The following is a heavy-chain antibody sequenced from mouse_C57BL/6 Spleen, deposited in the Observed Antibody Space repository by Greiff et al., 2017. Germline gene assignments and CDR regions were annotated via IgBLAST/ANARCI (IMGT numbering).Heavy chain of an antibody. D-gene: IGHD1-1*01. CDR3: ARKHYGSPLYFDV. CDR1: GYTFTSYW. Sequence: QVQLQQPGAELVMPGASVKLSCKASGYTFTSYWMHWVKQRPGQGLEWIGEIDPSDSYTNYNQKFKGKSTLTVDKSSSTAYMQLSSLTSEDSAVYYCARKHYGSPLYFDVWGTGTTVTVSS. V-gene: IGHV1-69*01. CDR2: IDPSDSYT. J-gene: IGHJ1*03.